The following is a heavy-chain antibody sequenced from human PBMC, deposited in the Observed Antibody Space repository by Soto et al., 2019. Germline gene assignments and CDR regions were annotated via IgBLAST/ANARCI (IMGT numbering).Heavy chain of an antibody. CDR2: ISGSGGST. V-gene: IGHV3-23*01. Sequence: PGGSLRLSCAASGFTFSSYAMGWVRQAPGKGLEWVSTISGSGGSTYYADSVKGRFTISRDSSKNTLYLQMNSLRAEDMVVFFCVKYMVGGADYNDAFDIWGQGTMVTVSS. CDR1: GFTFSSYA. J-gene: IGHJ3*02. D-gene: IGHD3-10*01. CDR3: VKYMVGGADYNDAFDI.